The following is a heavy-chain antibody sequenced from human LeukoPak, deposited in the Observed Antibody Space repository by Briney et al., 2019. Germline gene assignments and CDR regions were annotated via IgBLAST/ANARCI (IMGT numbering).Heavy chain of an antibody. CDR3: ARGEFCTNGVCYLKYYYYYMDV. V-gene: IGHV1-69*06. J-gene: IGHJ6*03. CDR1: GGTFSSYA. CDR2: IIPIFGTA. D-gene: IGHD2-8*01. Sequence: SVKVSCKASGGTFSSYAISWVRQAPGQGLEWMGGIIPIFGTANYAQKFQGRVTITADKSTSTAYMELSSLRSEDTAVYYCARGEFCTNGVCYLKYYYYYMDVWGKGTTATISS.